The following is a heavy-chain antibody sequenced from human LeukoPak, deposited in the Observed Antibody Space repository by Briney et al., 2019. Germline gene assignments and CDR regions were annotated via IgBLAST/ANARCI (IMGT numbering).Heavy chain of an antibody. V-gene: IGHV1-18*01. D-gene: IGHD3-10*01. CDR3: ARVTGQGSGSYF. Sequence: ASVKVSCKASGGTFSSYAISWVRQAPGQGLEWMGWISAYSGNTNYAPNLQGRVTMTTDTSTSTAYMELRSLRSDDTAVYYCARVTGQGSGSYFWGQGTTVTVSS. CDR1: GGTFSSYA. J-gene: IGHJ6*02. CDR2: ISAYSGNT.